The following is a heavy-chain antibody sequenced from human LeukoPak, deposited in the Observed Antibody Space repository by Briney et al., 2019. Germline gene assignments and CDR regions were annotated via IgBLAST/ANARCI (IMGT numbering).Heavy chain of an antibody. D-gene: IGHD3/OR15-3a*01. J-gene: IGHJ4*02. Sequence: GGSLRLSCAASGLTFSNAWMSWVRQAPGKGLEWVGRIKRKSDGGTTDYAAPVKGRFTISRDDSKNTLYLQMNSLKTEDTAVYYCTTDLVGWFYFDYWGQGTLVTVSS. CDR3: TTDLVGWFYFDY. CDR1: GLTFSNAW. CDR2: IKRKSDGGTT. V-gene: IGHV3-15*01.